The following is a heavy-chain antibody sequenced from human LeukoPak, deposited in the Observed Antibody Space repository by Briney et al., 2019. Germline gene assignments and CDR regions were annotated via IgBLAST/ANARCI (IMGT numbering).Heavy chain of an antibody. CDR1: GGTFSSYA. CDR3: ARFIAVAGLYYFDY. CDR2: IIPIFGTA. J-gene: IGHJ4*02. D-gene: IGHD6-19*01. Sequence: ASVKVSCKASGGTFSSYAISWVRQAPGQGLEWMGGIIPIFGTANYAQKFQGRVTITADESTSTAYVELSSLRSEDTAVYYCARFIAVAGLYYFDYWGQGTLVTVSS. V-gene: IGHV1-69*13.